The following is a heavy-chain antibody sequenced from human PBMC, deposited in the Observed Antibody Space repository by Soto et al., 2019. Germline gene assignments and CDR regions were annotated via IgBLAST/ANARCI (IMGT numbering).Heavy chain of an antibody. D-gene: IGHD6-13*01. CDR2: INHSGST. CDR3: ARGARIAAAGQNWFDP. Sequence: SETLSLTCAVYGGSFSGYYWSWIRQPPGKGLEWIGEINHSGSTNYNPSLKSRVTISVDTSKNQFSLKLSSGTAADTAVYYCARGARIAAAGQNWFDPWGQGTLVTVSS. CDR1: GGSFSGYY. J-gene: IGHJ5*02. V-gene: IGHV4-34*01.